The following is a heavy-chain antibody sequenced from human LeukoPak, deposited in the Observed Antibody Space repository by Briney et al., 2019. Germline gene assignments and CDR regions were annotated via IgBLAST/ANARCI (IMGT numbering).Heavy chain of an antibody. CDR3: ARGKAAAGAAYYNYYGMDV. Sequence: ASVKVSCKASGYTFTGYYMHWVRQAPGQGLEWMGWINPNNGGTNYAQKFQGRVTMTRDTSISTAYMELSRLRSDDTAVYYCARGKAAAGAAYYNYYGMDVWGQGTTVTVSS. CDR1: GYTFTGYY. V-gene: IGHV1-2*02. J-gene: IGHJ6*02. CDR2: INPNNGGT. D-gene: IGHD6-13*01.